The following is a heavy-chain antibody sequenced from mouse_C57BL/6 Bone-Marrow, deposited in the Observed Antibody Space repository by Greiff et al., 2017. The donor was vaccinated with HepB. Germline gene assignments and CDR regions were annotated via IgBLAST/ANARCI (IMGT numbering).Heavy chain of an antibody. V-gene: IGHV14-4*01. Sequence: EVQLQQSGAELVRPGASVKMSCTASGFNINDDYMHWVKQRPEQGLEWIGWIYPENGDTEYASKFQGKATMTADTSSNTAYLQLSSLTSEDTAVYYCTAGDISNGNYVSYAIDDWGQGTSVTVSS. CDR1: GFNINDDY. D-gene: IGHD2-1*01. CDR3: TAGDISNGNYVSYAIDD. CDR2: IYPENGDT. J-gene: IGHJ4*01.